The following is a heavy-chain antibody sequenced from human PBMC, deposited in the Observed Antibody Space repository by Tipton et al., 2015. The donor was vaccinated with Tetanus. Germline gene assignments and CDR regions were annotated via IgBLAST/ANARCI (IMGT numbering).Heavy chain of an antibody. V-gene: IGHV1-69*01. D-gene: IGHD1-26*01. CDR3: ARGGSYLGIYYYYAMDV. J-gene: IGHJ6*01. CDR1: GDTFSSYA. CDR2: IIPSLGST. Sequence: QLVQSGAEVKKPGSSVKVSRKASGDTFSSYAISWMRQAPGQGLEWMGGIIPSLGSTTYAPKFQGRITITADEVTTTAYMEVSSLTSEDTAVFYCARGGSYLGIYYYYAMDVWGQGTTVTVSS.